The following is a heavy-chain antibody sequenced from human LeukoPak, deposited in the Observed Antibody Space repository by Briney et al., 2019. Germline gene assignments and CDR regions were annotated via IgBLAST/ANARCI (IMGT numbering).Heavy chain of an antibody. J-gene: IGHJ4*02. CDR2: ISAFDGRP. CDR1: GYMFSDYG. V-gene: IGHV1-18*01. CDR3: ARGYVVTGAFDY. D-gene: IGHD3-9*01. Sequence: GSVKVSCKTSGYMFSDYGVNWVRQAPGQGLEGMGGISAFDGRPDYADKVRGRVTLTTDTSTSTSYMEMRSLRSEDTPIYYCARGYVVTGAFDYWGQGSLLTVSS.